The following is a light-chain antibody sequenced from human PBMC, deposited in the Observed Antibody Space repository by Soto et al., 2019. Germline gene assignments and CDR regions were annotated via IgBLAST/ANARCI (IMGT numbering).Light chain of an antibody. CDR3: QQYYSTPLT. V-gene: IGKV4-1*01. CDR1: QSVLYSSKNKNY. Sequence: DIVMTQSPDSLAVSLGERATINCKSSQSVLYSSKNKNYLAWYQQKAGQPPKLLIYWASTRESGVPDRFRGSGSGTDFTLTISSLQAEDVAVYYCQQYYSTPLTFGGGTKVEIK. CDR2: WAS. J-gene: IGKJ4*01.